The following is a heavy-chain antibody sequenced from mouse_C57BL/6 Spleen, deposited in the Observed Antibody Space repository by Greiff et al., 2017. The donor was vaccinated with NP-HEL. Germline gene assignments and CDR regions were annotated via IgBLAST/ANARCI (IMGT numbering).Heavy chain of an antibody. CDR3: ARWRCAY. V-gene: IGHV1-82*01. Sequence: VQLQQSGPELVKPGASVKISCKASGYAFSSSWMNWVKQRPGKGLEWIGRIYPGDGDTNYNGKFKGKATMTADKASSTAYMQLSSLTSEDSAVYCCARWRCAYWGQGTRVTVSA. CDR1: GYAFSSSW. CDR2: IYPGDGDT. J-gene: IGHJ3*01.